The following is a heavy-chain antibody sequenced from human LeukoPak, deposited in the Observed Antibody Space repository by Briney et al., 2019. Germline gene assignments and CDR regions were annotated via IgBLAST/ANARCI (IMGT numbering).Heavy chain of an antibody. V-gene: IGHV3-11*04. D-gene: IGHD1-7*01. J-gene: IGHJ4*02. CDR2: ISSSGSTI. Sequence: GGSLRLFCAASGFTFSDYYMSWIRQAPGKGLEWVSYISSSGSTIYYADSGKGRFTISTDHAKNSLYLQMNSLRGEDMAVYYCARAHNWKYGSFDFWGQGTLVTVSS. CDR1: GFTFSDYY. CDR3: ARAHNWKYGSFDF.